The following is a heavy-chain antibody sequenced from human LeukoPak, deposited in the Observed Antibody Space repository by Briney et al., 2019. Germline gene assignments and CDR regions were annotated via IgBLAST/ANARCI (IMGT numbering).Heavy chain of an antibody. Sequence: GGSLRLSCAASGFTFSSYAMHWVRQAPGKGLEWVAVISYDGSKIYYADSVKGRFTISRDNSKNTLYLQMNSLRAEDTAVYYCASTDYGDYLWITYWGQGTLVTVSS. CDR3: ASTDYGDYLWITY. CDR2: ISYDGSKI. D-gene: IGHD4-17*01. J-gene: IGHJ4*02. CDR1: GFTFSSYA. V-gene: IGHV3-30-3*01.